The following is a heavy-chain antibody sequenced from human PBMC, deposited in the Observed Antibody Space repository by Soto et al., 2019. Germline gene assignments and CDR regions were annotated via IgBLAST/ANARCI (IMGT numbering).Heavy chain of an antibody. CDR3: ARETITMRACYFDY. J-gene: IGHJ4*02. CDR2: INWNGGST. V-gene: IGHV3-20*04. D-gene: IGHD3-22*01. Sequence: EVQLVESGGGVVRPGGSLRLSCAASGFTFDDYGMSWVRQAPGKGLEWVSGINWNGGSTGYADSVKGRFTISRNNAKNNLYLQMNSLIADDTALYYCARETITMRACYFDYWGQGTLVTVSS. CDR1: GFTFDDYG.